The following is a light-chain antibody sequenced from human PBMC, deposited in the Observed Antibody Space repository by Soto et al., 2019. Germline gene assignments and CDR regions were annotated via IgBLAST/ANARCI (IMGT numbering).Light chain of an antibody. V-gene: IGLV2-14*01. CDR1: SSDVGGYSY. CDR3: SSYTSSSTLVL. Sequence: QSALTQPASVSGSPGQAITISCTGTSSDVGGYSYVSWYQQLPGKAPKLMIYDVSNRPSGVSNRFSGSKSGNTASLTISGLQSEDEGDYYCSSYTSSSTLVLFGGGTKVTVL. J-gene: IGLJ2*01. CDR2: DVS.